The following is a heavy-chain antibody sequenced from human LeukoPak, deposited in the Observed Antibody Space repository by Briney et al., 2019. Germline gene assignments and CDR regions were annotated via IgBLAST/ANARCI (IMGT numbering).Heavy chain of an antibody. V-gene: IGHV3-30*04. D-gene: IGHD2/OR15-2a*01. J-gene: IGHJ6*03. CDR3: ARVSKPGWYDYYYMDV. CDR1: GFTFNTYA. CDR2: VLSDGSDQ. Sequence: GGSLRLSCAASGFTFNTYAMKWVRQAPGKGLEWMAVVLSDGSDQYYADSVQGRFTISRDNSKNTLYLQMDSLRVEDTAVYYCARVSKPGWYDYYYMDVWGKGTTVTVSS.